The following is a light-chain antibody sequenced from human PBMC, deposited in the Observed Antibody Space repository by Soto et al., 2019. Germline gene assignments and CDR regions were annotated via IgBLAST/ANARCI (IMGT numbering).Light chain of an antibody. Sequence: EIVLTQSPGTLSVSLGERATLSCRASQNIDGNFLVWHQQKPGQAPRLLINAASTRATGIPARFSGSGSGTEFTLTISSLQSEDFAIYYCQQYNNWPITFGQGTRLEVK. CDR1: QNIDGNF. CDR2: AAS. V-gene: IGKV3-15*01. CDR3: QQYNNWPIT. J-gene: IGKJ5*01.